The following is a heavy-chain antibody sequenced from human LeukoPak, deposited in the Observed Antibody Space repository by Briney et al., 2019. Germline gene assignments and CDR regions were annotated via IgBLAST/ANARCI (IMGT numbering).Heavy chain of an antibody. V-gene: IGHV4-59*01. CDR1: GGSISSYY. J-gene: IGHJ4*02. CDR2: IYYSGST. Sequence: SETLSLTCTVSGGSISSYYWSWIRQPPGKGLEWIGYIYYSGSTNYNPSLKSRVTISVDTSKNQFSLKLSSVTAADTALYYCAKVAGGHTLYYFDHWGQGTLVTVSS. D-gene: IGHD6-13*01. CDR3: AKVAGGHTLYYFDH.